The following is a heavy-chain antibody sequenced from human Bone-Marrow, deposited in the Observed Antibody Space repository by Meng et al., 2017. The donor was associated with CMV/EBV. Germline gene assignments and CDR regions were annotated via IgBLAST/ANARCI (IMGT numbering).Heavy chain of an antibody. CDR1: GYTFTSYG. D-gene: IGHD3-10*01. CDR2: ISAYNGNT. V-gene: IGHV1-18*01. Sequence: ASVKVSCKASGYTFTSYGISWVRQAPGQGLEWMGWISAYNGNTNYAQKLQGRVTMTTDTSTSTAYMELSRLRSDDTAVYYCARDSITMVRGVSAEDYWGQGTLVTVSS. CDR3: ARDSITMVRGVSAEDY. J-gene: IGHJ4*02.